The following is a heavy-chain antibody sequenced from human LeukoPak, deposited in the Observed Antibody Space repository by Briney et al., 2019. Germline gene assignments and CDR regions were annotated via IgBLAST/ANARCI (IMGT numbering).Heavy chain of an antibody. V-gene: IGHV3-21*01. CDR3: ARTGRVGATDY. D-gene: IGHD1-26*01. CDR1: GFTFSSYS. CDR2: ISSRSSYI. Sequence: PGGSLRLSCAASGFTFSSYSMNWVRQAPGKGLEWVSSISSRSSYIYYADSVKGRFTISRDNAKNSLYLQMNSLRAEDTAVYYCARTGRVGATDYWGQGTLVTVSS. J-gene: IGHJ4*02.